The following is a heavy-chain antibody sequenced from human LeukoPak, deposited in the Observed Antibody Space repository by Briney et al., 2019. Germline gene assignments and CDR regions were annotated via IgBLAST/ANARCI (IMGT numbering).Heavy chain of an antibody. CDR3: ARAGKYSSSSAFDY. CDR1: GFTFSSYS. D-gene: IGHD6-6*01. J-gene: IGHJ4*02. CDR2: ISSSSSTI. Sequence: GGSLRLSCAASGFTFSSYSMNWVRQAPGKGLEWVSYISSSSSTIYYADSVKGRFTISRDNAKNSLYLQMNSLRAEDTAVYYCARAGKYSSSSAFDYWGQGTLVTVSS. V-gene: IGHV3-48*01.